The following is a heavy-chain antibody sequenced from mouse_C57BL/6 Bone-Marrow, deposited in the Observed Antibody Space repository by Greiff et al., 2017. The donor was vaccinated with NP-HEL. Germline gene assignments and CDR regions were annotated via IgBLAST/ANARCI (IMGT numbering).Heavy chain of an antibody. CDR1: GYSITSGYY. Sequence: EVKLQESGPGLVKPSQSLSLTCSVTGYSITSGYYWNWIRQFPGNKLEWMGYISYDGSNNYNPSLTNRISITRYTAKNQFFLKWNSVTTDDTATYYCARQPTVGYAMDDWGQGTSVTVSS. CDR2: ISYDGSN. CDR3: ARQPTVGYAMDD. V-gene: IGHV3-6*01. J-gene: IGHJ4*01.